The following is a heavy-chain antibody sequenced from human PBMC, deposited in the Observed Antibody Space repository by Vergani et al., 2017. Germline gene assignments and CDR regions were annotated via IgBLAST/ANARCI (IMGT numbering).Heavy chain of an antibody. D-gene: IGHD2-2*01. CDR3: ARANLNAEYQLLSFFDY. CDR2: IRDDESRK. CDR1: GSTFTTYG. V-gene: IGHV3-30*02. Sequence: QEQLVESGGGVVQPGGSLRLSCTAASGSTFTTYGVHWVRQAPGKGLEWVAFIRDDESRKYYADSVNGRFTISRDSFKNSLYLQMDSLRPEDTAVYYCARANLNAEYQLLSFFDYWGQGTLVTVSS. J-gene: IGHJ4*02.